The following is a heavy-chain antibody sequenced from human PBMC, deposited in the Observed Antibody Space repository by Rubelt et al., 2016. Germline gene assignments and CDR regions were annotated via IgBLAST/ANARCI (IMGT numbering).Heavy chain of an antibody. V-gene: IGHV4-34*01. D-gene: IGHD6-13*01. CDR3: ARGDNRLAASGNWYVDR. J-gene: IGHJ2*01. CDR2: INPSGST. Sequence: QVQLQQWGAGLLKPSETLSLSCAVYGGSFSGHSWSWIRQPPGKGLEWIGEINPSGSTNPNPSLQSRVIVSLDPATKQFSLKLRSVTAAETAGEYWARGDNRLAASGNWYVDRGGRGTLVTVSS. CDR1: GGSFSGHS.